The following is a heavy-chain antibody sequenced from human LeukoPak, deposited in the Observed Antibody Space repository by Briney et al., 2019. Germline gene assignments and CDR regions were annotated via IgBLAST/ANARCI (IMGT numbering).Heavy chain of an antibody. Sequence: SETLPLTCTVSGGSISSSSYYWGWIRQPPGKGLEWIGSIYYSGSTYYNPSLKSRVTISVDTSKNQFSLKLSSVTAADTAVYYCASTRRDGYNRLFDYWGQGTLVTVSS. V-gene: IGHV4-39*01. CDR1: GGSISSSSYY. J-gene: IGHJ4*02. CDR2: IYYSGST. D-gene: IGHD5-24*01. CDR3: ASTRRDGYNRLFDY.